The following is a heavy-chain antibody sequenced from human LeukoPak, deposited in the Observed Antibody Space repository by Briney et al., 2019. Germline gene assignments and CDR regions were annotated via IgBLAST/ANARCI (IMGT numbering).Heavy chain of an antibody. CDR1: GSTFSSYS. CDR2: ISTSSSYI. J-gene: IGHJ3*02. CDR3: VRDTFSPDAFDI. D-gene: IGHD3-16*01. V-gene: IGHV3-21*01. Sequence: GGSLRLSCAASGSTFSSYSMNWVRQAPGKGLEWVSSISTSSSYIYSADSVKGRFTISRDNAKNSLYLQMNSLRAEDTAVYYCVRDTFSPDAFDIWGQGTMVTVSS.